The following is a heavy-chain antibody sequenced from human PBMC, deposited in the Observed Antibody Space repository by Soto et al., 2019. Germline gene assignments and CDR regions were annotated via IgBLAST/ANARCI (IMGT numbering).Heavy chain of an antibody. J-gene: IGHJ6*03. CDR1: GDTFNDYY. Sequence: QVQLVQSGAEVKRPGASVTVSCRSSGDTFNDYYIHWVRQAPGQGLEWMGWINPNGGVTKYAQKFQGWVSMTRDTSIRTVYMQLSRLRSDATAVYYSAGGSGGPTGILDYYYLYMDVGATGSTVTV. CDR2: INPNGGVT. V-gene: IGHV1-2*04. CDR3: AGGSGGPTGILDYYYLYMDV. D-gene: IGHD1-26*01.